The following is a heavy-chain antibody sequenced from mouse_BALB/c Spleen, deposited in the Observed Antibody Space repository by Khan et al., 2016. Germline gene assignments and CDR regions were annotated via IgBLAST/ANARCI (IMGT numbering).Heavy chain of an antibody. V-gene: IGHV3-2*02. CDR3: ALLRLAY. D-gene: IGHD1-2*01. CDR1: GYSITSDYA. CDR2: IGYSGST. Sequence: EVQLQESGPGLVKPSQSLSLTCTLTGYSITSDYAWNWIRQFPGNKLEWMGYIGYSGSTSYNPSLKSRISITRDSSKNQFFLQLNSVTTEDTATYYCALLRLAYWGQGTLVTVSA. J-gene: IGHJ3*01.